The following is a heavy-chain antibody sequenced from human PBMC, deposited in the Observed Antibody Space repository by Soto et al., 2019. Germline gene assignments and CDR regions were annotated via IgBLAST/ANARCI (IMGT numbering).Heavy chain of an antibody. V-gene: IGHV2-5*01. CDR1: GFSLSTSGMG. D-gene: IGHD1-1*01. Sequence: QITLKESGPTLVKPTQTLTLTCNFSGFSLSTSGMGVGWIRQPPGKALEWLGLIYWNDDMRYSPSLKSRLTINKDTFRDQVVLTVTNMDPVDTGTYFFVHRPRTTGMWDAFDVWGQGTMVTVSP. J-gene: IGHJ3*01. CDR2: IYWNDDM. CDR3: VHRPRTTGMWDAFDV.